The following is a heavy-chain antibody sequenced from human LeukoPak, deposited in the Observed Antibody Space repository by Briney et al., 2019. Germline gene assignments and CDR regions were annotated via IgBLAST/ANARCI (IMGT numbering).Heavy chain of an antibody. D-gene: IGHD6-19*01. CDR3: ARAGIAVAGTHSDY. J-gene: IGHJ4*02. Sequence: GGSLRLPCAASGFTFSSYSMNWVRQAPGKGLEWVSSISSSSSYIYYADSVKGRFTISRDNAKNSLYLQMNSLRAEDTAVYYCARAGIAVAGTHSDYWGQGTLVTVSS. CDR1: GFTFSSYS. V-gene: IGHV3-21*01. CDR2: ISSSSSYI.